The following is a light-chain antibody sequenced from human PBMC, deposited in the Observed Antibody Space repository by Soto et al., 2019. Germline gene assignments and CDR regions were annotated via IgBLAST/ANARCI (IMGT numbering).Light chain of an antibody. J-gene: IGKJ2*01. CDR1: QDISGY. CDR3: QQSYNTPRT. Sequence: DIQMTQSPPSLSASVGDRVTITCRASQDISGYLNWFQQKPGKAPKLLFYAATSLQSVVTSRFSGSGSGAVITITINSLYPEEYASYYCQQSYNTPRTFGQGTKLEI. V-gene: IGKV1-39*01. CDR2: AAT.